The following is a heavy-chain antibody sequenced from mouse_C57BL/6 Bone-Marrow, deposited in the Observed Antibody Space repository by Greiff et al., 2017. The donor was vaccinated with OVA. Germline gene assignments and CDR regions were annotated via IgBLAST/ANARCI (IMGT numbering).Heavy chain of an antibody. J-gene: IGHJ2*01. CDR1: GYTFTSYW. D-gene: IGHD2-4*01. CDR2: IDPSDSYT. Sequence: VQLQQPGAELVKPGASVKLSCKASGYTFTSYWMQWVKQRPGQGLEWIGEIDPSDSYTNYNQKFKGKATLTVDTSSSTAYMQLSSLTSEDSAVYYWARGYYDYDDGYYFDYWGQGTTLTVSS. V-gene: IGHV1-50*01. CDR3: ARGYYDYDDGYYFDY.